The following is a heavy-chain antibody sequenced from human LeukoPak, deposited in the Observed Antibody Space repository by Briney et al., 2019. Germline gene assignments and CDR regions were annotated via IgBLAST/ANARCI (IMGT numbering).Heavy chain of an antibody. CDR3: ARASRGEY. CDR2: IKEDGSEK. V-gene: IGHV3-7*04. D-gene: IGHD3-16*01. J-gene: IGHJ4*02. CDR1: GFTFSKYW. Sequence: GGSLRLSCAASGFTFSKYWMHWVRQAPGKGPEWVANIKEDGSEKYYVDSVRGRFTISRDNAENSLYLQMNSLRPEDTAMYLCARASRGEYRGQGTLVTVSS.